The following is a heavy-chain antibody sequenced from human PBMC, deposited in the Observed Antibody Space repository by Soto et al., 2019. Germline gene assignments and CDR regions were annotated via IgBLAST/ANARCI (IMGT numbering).Heavy chain of an antibody. Sequence: PGGSLRLSCAASGFTFSSYGMHWVRQAPGKGLEWVAVIWYDGSNKYYADSVKGRFTISRDNSKNTLYLQMNSLRAEDTAVYYCARGVGPALLWFGESPLKYYGMDVWGQGTTVTVSS. CDR1: GFTFSSYG. D-gene: IGHD3-10*01. CDR2: IWYDGSNK. J-gene: IGHJ6*02. V-gene: IGHV3-33*01. CDR3: ARGVGPALLWFGESPLKYYGMDV.